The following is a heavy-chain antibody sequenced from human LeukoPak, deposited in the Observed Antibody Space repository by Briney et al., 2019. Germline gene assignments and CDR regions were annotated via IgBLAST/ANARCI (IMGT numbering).Heavy chain of an antibody. Sequence: GGSLRLSCAVSGITLSNYGMSWVRQAPGKGLEWVSAISGSGGSTYYADSVKGRFTISRDNSKNTLYLQMNSLRAEDTAVYYCAKVSGGDKTYYFDYWGQGTLVTVSS. J-gene: IGHJ4*02. CDR3: AKVSGGDKTYYFDY. CDR2: ISGSGGST. V-gene: IGHV3-23*01. D-gene: IGHD2-21*01. CDR1: GITLSNYG.